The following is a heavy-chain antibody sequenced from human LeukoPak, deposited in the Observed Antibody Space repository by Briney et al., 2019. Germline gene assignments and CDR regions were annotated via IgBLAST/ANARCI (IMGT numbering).Heavy chain of an antibody. V-gene: IGHV3-30*02. J-gene: IGHJ4*02. Sequence: GGSLRLSCAASGFTFSSYGMHWVRQAPGKGLEWGAVIRYDGSNKYYADSVKGRFTISRDNSKNTLYLQMNSLRAEDTAVYYCAKDWGDIVVVPAAMPYYFDYWGQGTLVTVSS. CDR3: AKDWGDIVVVPAAMPYYFDY. CDR2: IRYDGSNK. CDR1: GFTFSSYG. D-gene: IGHD2-2*01.